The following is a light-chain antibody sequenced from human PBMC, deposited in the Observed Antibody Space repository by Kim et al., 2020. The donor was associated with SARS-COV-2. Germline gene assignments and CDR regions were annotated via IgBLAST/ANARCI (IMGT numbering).Light chain of an antibody. J-gene: IGLJ2*01. CDR3: VSYTSRSTLD. CDR2: GVS. Sequence: GTSVTLSSTGTSSDVDPYNYVSWYQQHPGKAPKLMIYGVSNRPSGVSNRFSGSKSGNTASLTISGLQAEDEADYYCVSYTSRSTLDFGGGTQLTVL. V-gene: IGLV2-14*03. CDR1: SSDVDPYNY.